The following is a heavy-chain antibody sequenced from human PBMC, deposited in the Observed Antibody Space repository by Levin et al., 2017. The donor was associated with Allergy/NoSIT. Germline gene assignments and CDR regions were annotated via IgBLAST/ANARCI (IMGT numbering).Heavy chain of an antibody. Sequence: GGSLRLSCAASGFTFSSYAMHWVRQAPGKGLEWVAVISDNGGSEIYADSVKGRFTISRDNSKNTLFLHINSLRSEDTALSYCARDLPYGGTYYYYGMDVWGQGTTVTVSS. CDR1: GFTFSSYA. D-gene: IGHD3-16*01. V-gene: IGHV3-30*04. CDR2: ISDNGGSE. J-gene: IGHJ6*02. CDR3: ARDLPYGGTYYYYGMDV.